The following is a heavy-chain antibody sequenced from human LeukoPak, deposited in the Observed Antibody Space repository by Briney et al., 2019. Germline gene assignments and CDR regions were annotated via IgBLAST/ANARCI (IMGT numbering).Heavy chain of an antibody. CDR3: ARGNLIKITNHAEYFQY. CDR2: INPNSGGT. D-gene: IGHD3-10*01. CDR1: GYTFTGYY. Sequence: ASVNVSCKASGYTFTGYYIHWVRQAPGQGLEWMGWINPNSGGTKYAQKFQGRVTMTRDTSISTAYMELSRLTSDDTAVYYCARGNLIKITNHAEYFQYWGQGTLVTVSS. V-gene: IGHV1-2*02. J-gene: IGHJ1*01.